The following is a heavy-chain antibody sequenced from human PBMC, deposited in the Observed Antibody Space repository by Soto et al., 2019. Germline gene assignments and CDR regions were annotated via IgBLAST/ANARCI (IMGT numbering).Heavy chain of an antibody. J-gene: IGHJ3*02. CDR1: GGSFSGYY. V-gene: IGHV4-34*01. CDR2: INHSGST. Sequence: QVQLQQWGAGLLKPSETLSLTCAVYGGSFSGYYWSWIRQPPGKGLEWIGEINHSGSTNYNPSLKRRVTRSVATSKNQFSLKLSSVTAADTAVYYCARLYYDILTGYSQGAFDIWGQGTMVTVSS. D-gene: IGHD3-9*01. CDR3: ARLYYDILTGYSQGAFDI.